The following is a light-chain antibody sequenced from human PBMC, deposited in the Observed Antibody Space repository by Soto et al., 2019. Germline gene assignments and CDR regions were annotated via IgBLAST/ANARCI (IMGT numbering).Light chain of an antibody. Sequence: QSVLTQPPSASGSPGQSVTISCTGTSSDVGGYNYVSWYQQHPGKAPKLMMFEVSKRPSGVPDRFSGSKFGNTASLTVSGLQDEDEADYYCASYGGNDNLLFGGGTELTVL. J-gene: IGLJ2*01. CDR1: SSDVGGYNY. CDR2: EVS. CDR3: ASYGGNDNLL. V-gene: IGLV2-8*01.